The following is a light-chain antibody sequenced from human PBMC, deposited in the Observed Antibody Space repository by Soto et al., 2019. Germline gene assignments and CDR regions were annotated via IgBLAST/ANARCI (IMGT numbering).Light chain of an antibody. CDR2: DAS. V-gene: IGKV3-20*01. Sequence: EIVLTQAPGTLSLSPGERATLSCRASQSVSSSYLAWYQRRPGQAPRLLFYDASIRATGIPDRFSGSGSGTDFSLTISRLEPEDFAVYYCHQYASSPWTFGQGTKVDI. CDR3: HQYASSPWT. J-gene: IGKJ1*01. CDR1: QSVSSSY.